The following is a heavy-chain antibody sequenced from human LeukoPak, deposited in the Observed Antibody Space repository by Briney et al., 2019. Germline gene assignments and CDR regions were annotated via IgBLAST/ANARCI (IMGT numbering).Heavy chain of an antibody. V-gene: IGHV1-2*02. CDR3: ARSPIGLGFFDY. D-gene: IGHD7-27*01. CDR2: ITPNSDDT. CDR1: GYTFTGYY. J-gene: IGHJ4*02. Sequence: ASVKVSCKASGYTFTGYYMHWVRQAPGQGREWMGWITPNSDDTDYAQKFQGRVSMTRDTSISTAYMELSSLRSDDTAVYYCARSPIGLGFFDYWGQGTLVTVSS.